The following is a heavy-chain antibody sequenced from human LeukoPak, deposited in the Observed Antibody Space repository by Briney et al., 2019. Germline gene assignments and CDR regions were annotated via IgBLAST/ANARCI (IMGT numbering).Heavy chain of an antibody. CDR3: ASTAPSPFYYYYYGMDV. Sequence: GASVKVSCKASGYTFTGYYMHWVRQAPGQGLEWMGWINPNSGGTNHAQKFQGRVTMTRDTSISTAYMELSRLRSDDTAVYYCASTAPSPFYYYYYGMDVWGQGTTVTVSS. J-gene: IGHJ6*02. CDR2: INPNSGGT. CDR1: GYTFTGYY. V-gene: IGHV1-2*02.